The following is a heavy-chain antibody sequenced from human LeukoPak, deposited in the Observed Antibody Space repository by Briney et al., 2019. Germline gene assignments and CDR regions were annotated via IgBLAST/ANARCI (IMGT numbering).Heavy chain of an antibody. D-gene: IGHD3-10*01. CDR3: ARGPQFSGPGWFDP. CDR2: ITFSSSHI. J-gene: IGHJ5*02. V-gene: IGHV3-21*01. Sequence: GGSLRLSCAASGVTFSGYVMTSVRQAPGKGLECVSSITFSSSHIYYADSVKGRFTISRDNTKDSLYLQMNSLRAEDTAIYYCARGPQFSGPGWFDPWGQGTLVTVSS. CDR1: GVTFSGYV.